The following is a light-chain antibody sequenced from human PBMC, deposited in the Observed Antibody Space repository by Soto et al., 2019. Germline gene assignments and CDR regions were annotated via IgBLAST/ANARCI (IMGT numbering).Light chain of an antibody. CDR3: LSYAGSNKPA. CDR1: SSDVGGYNY. CDR2: DVN. V-gene: IGLV2-8*01. J-gene: IGLJ2*01. Sequence: QSVLTQPPSASGSPGQSVAISCSGTSSDVGGYNYVSWYQQHPGKAPKLMIYDVNKRPSGVPDRFSGSKSGNTASLTVSGLQAEDEADYYRLSYAGSNKPAFGGGTKLTVL.